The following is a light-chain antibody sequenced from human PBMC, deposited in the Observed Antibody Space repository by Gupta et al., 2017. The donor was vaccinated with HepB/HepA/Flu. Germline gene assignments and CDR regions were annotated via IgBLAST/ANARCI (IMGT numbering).Light chain of an antibody. Sequence: SYVLTQPPSVSVAPGNTARITCGGNNIGSKSVHWYQQKPGQAPVMVIYYNNDRPSGIPERFSGSNSGNTASLTISRVEAGDEADYYCQVWDSTRDHVVFGGGTKLTVL. J-gene: IGLJ2*01. CDR1: NIGSKS. CDR3: QVWDSTRDHVV. V-gene: IGLV3-21*04. CDR2: YNN.